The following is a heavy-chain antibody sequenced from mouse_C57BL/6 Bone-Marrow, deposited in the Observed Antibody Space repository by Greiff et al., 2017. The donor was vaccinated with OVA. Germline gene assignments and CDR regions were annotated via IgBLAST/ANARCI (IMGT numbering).Heavy chain of an antibody. CDR3: ARTSRAWFAY. Sequence: EVHLVESGGGLVKPGGSLKLSCAASGFTFSDYGMHWVRQAPEKGLEWVAYISSGSSTIYYADTVKGRFTISRDNAKNTLFLQMTRLRSEDTAMYYCARTSRAWFAYWGQGTLVTVSA. CDR1: GFTFSDYG. V-gene: IGHV5-17*01. J-gene: IGHJ3*01. CDR2: ISSGSSTI.